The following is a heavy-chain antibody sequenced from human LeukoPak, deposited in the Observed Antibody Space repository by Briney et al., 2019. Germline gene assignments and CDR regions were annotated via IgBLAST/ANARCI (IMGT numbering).Heavy chain of an antibody. V-gene: IGHV3-73*01. D-gene: IGHD1-26*01. CDR1: GFTFSGSA. CDR2: IRSKANSYAT. CDR3: TSRGATGHYYYYYMDV. J-gene: IGHJ6*03. Sequence: GGSLRLSCAASGFTFSGSAMHWVRQASGKGLEWVGRIRSKANSYATAYAASVKGRFTISRDDSKNTAYLQMNSLKTGDTAVYYCTSRGATGHYYYYYMDVWGKGTTVTVSS.